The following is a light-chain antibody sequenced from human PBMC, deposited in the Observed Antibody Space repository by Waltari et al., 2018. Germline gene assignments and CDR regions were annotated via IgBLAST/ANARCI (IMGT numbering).Light chain of an antibody. CDR2: WAS. V-gene: IGKV4-1*01. CDR1: QSLFYSPKNKNY. CDR3: HQYYTTPRT. J-gene: IGKJ2*01. Sequence: DIEMTQSPDSLGVSLGERATITCKSSQSLFYSPKNKNYLAWDQQKRGQPPGVLTSWASTRESGVPDRFSGSGSGTYFTLTISSLQAEDVAVYYCHQYYTTPRTFGQGTKLEIK.